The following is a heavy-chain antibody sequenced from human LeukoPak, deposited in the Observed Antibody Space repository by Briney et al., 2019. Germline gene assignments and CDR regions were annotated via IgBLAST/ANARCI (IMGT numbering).Heavy chain of an antibody. CDR2: IKQDGSEK. V-gene: IGHV3-7*01. CDR3: ARHHKNRRLQWDIDY. Sequence: PGGSLRLSCAASGFTFGSYGMTWVRQAPGKGLEWVANIKQDGSEKYYVDSVKGRFTISRDNDKNSVYLQMNSLRAEDTAVYYCARHHKNRRLQWDIDYWGQGTLVTVSS. D-gene: IGHD2-2*01. J-gene: IGHJ4*02. CDR1: GFTFGSYG.